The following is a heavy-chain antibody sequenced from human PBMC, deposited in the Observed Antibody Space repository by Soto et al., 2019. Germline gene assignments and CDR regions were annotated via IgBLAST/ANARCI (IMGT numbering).Heavy chain of an antibody. CDR3: ARGGVFFFAAPTNPFDY. CDR2: VNPNSGNT. V-gene: IGHV1-8*01. D-gene: IGHD3-10*01. J-gene: IGHJ4*02. Sequence: QVQLVQSGAEVKKPGASVKVSCKASGYTFTSYDINWVRQATGQGLEWMGWVNPNSGNTGYAQKFQGRVTMTRNTSISTAYMELSSLRSEDTAVYYCARGGVFFFAAPTNPFDYWGQGTLVTVSS. CDR1: GYTFTSYD.